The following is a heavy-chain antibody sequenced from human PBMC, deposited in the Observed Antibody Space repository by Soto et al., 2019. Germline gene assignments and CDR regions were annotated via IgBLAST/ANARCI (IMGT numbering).Heavy chain of an antibody. J-gene: IGHJ4*02. CDR3: ARGGVAAAGTVFDY. CDR1: GGSISSYY. Sequence: QVQLQESGPGLVKPSETLSLTCTVSGGSISSYYWSWIRQPPGKGLEWIGYIYYSGSTNYNPSLKSRVTISVDTSKNQFARKLSSVTAADTAVYYCARGGVAAAGTVFDYWGQGTLVTVSS. V-gene: IGHV4-59*01. D-gene: IGHD6-13*01. CDR2: IYYSGST.